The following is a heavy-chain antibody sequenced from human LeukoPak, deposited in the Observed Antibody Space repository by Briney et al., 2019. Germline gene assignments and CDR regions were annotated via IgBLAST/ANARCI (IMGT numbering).Heavy chain of an antibody. V-gene: IGHV1-46*01. Sequence: ASVTDSCKASGYTFTSYYMHWVRQAPGQGLEWMGIINPSGGSTSYAQKFQGRVTMTRDISTSTVYMELSSLRSEDTAVYYCARSSSSLGGYYYYMDVWGKGTRVTVSS. J-gene: IGHJ6*03. CDR3: ARSSSSLGGYYYYMDV. CDR1: GYTFTSYY. D-gene: IGHD6-6*01. CDR2: INPSGGST.